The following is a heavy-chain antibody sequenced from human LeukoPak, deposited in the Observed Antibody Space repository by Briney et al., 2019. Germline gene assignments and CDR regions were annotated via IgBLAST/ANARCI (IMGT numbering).Heavy chain of an antibody. CDR2: VYYTGST. CDR3: ARGRRDGSYYFGA. Sequence: PSETLSLTCTVSGGSISNYFWSWIRQPPGKALEWIGYVYYTGSTNYNPSLTTQFTISVDTSKKQFSLSLSSVTAADTAVYYCARGRRDGSYYFGAWGQGVLVTVS. J-gene: IGHJ4*02. CDR1: GGSISNYF. V-gene: IGHV4-59*01.